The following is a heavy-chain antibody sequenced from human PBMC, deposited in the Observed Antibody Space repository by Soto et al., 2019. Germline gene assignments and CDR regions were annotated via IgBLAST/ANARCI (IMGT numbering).Heavy chain of an antibody. D-gene: IGHD6-13*01. V-gene: IGHV4-34*01. J-gene: IGHJ6*03. CDR1: GGSFSGYY. CDR2: INHSGST. Sequence: SETLSLTCAVYGGSFSGYYWSWIRQPPGKGLEWIGEINHSGSTNYNPSLKSRVTISVDTSKNQFSLQLSSVTAADTAVYYCAGGEAAGTSYYYYYYYMDVWAKGTMVTVSS. CDR3: AGGEAAGTSYYYYYYYMDV.